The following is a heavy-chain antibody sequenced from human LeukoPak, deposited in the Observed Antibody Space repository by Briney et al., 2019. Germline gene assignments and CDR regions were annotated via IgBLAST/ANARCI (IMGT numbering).Heavy chain of an antibody. CDR3: ARVGCSGGSCYFLYYYGMDV. D-gene: IGHD2-15*01. CDR2: IYYSGST. V-gene: IGHV4-30-4*08. J-gene: IGHJ6*02. Sequence: PSETLSLTCTVSGGSISSTDYYWSWIRQPPGKGLEWIGYIYYSGSTYYNPSLKSRVTISVDTSKNQFSLKLSSVTAADTAVYYCARVGCSGGSCYFLYYYGMDVWGQGTTVTVSS. CDR1: GGSISSTDYY.